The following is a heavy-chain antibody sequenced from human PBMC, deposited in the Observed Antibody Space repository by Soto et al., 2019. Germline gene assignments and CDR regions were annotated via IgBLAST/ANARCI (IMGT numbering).Heavy chain of an antibody. Sequence: ASVKVSCKASGYTFTGYYMHWVRQAPGQGLEWMGWINPNSGGTNYAQKFQGRVTMTRDTSISTAYMELSRLRSDDTAVYYCAKTYYYGSGRTANWFDPWGQGTLVTVSS. J-gene: IGHJ5*02. CDR3: AKTYYYGSGRTANWFDP. D-gene: IGHD3-10*01. CDR2: INPNSGGT. CDR1: GYTFTGYY. V-gene: IGHV1-2*02.